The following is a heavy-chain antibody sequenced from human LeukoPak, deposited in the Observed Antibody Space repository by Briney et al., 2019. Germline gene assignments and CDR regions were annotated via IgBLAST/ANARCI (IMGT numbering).Heavy chain of an antibody. CDR1: GFSVSSNY. D-gene: IGHD4-23*01. Sequence: GGSLRLSCAASGFSVSSNYMSWVRQAPGKGLEWVSVIYSGGSTYYADSVKGRFTISRDNSKNTLYLQMNSLRAGDTAVYYCARDSFYGGYYYGMDVWGQGTTVTVSS. CDR3: ARDSFYGGYYYGMDV. CDR2: IYSGGST. J-gene: IGHJ6*02. V-gene: IGHV3-53*01.